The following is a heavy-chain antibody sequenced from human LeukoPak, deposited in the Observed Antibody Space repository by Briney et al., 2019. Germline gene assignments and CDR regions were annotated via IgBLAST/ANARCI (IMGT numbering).Heavy chain of an antibody. J-gene: IGHJ4*02. CDR3: ARLGELSSDDY. V-gene: IGHV1-8*03. D-gene: IGHD3-16*02. CDR2: MNPNSGNT. CDR1: GYTFTSYD. Sequence: ASVKVSCQASGYTFTSYDINWVRQATGQGPEWMGWMNPNSGNTGYAQKFRGRVSITRNTSISTAYMDLSSLVSEDTAVYYRARLGELSSDDYWGQGTLVTVSS.